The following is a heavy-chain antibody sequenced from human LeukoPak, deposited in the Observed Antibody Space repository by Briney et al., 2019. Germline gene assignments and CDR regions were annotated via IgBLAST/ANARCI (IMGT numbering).Heavy chain of an antibody. D-gene: IGHD6-6*01. V-gene: IGHV4-39*07. CDR2: INHSGST. Sequence: SETLSLTCPVSGGSVSSSRYYWGWIRQPPGKGLEWIGEINHSGSTNYNPSLKSRVTISVDTSKNQFSLKLSSVTAADTAVYYCARGRIAARPFDYWGQGTLVTVSS. CDR1: GGSVSSSRYY. CDR3: ARGRIAARPFDY. J-gene: IGHJ4*02.